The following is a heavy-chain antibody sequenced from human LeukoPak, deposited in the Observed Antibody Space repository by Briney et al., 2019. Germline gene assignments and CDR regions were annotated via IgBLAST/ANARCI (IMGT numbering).Heavy chain of an antibody. CDR1: GGTFSSYA. D-gene: IGHD7-27*01. Sequence: ASVKVSCKASGGTFSSYAISWVRQAPGQGLEWMGGIIPIFGTANYAQKFQGRVTITADESTSTAYMELSSLRSEDTAVYYCARDAAPGDSCPYYMDVWGKGTTVTVSS. V-gene: IGHV1-69*13. CDR3: ARDAAPGDSCPYYMDV. CDR2: IIPIFGTA. J-gene: IGHJ6*03.